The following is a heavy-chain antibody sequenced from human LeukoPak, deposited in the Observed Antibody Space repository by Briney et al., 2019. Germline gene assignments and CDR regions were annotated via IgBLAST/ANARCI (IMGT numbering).Heavy chain of an antibody. D-gene: IGHD1-26*01. CDR2: IKQDGSEK. V-gene: IGHV3-7*01. Sequence: GGSLRLSCAASGFTFSSYAMSWVRQAPGKGLEWVANIKQDGSEKYYVDSVKGRFTISRDNAKNSLYLQMNSLRAEDTAVYYCARGSYRRPTDYWGQGTLVTVSS. CDR3: ARGSYRRPTDY. J-gene: IGHJ4*02. CDR1: GFTFSSYA.